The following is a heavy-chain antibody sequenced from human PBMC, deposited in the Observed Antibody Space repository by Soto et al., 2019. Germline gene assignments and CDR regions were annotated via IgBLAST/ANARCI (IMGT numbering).Heavy chain of an antibody. Sequence: PGGSLRLSCAASGFTFSNYAMTWVRQAPGKGLEWVSGISGSGGTTFYAGFVKGRFPISRDNSKNTLYLQMNSLRAEDTAVYYCAKEGSGIYYYYYYYMDVWGKGTTVTVSS. CDR2: ISGSGGTT. CDR3: AKEGSGIYYYYYYYMDV. D-gene: IGHD3-10*01. V-gene: IGHV3-23*01. J-gene: IGHJ6*03. CDR1: GFTFSNYA.